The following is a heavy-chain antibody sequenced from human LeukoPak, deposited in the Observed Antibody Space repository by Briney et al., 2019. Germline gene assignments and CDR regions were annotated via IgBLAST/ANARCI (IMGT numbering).Heavy chain of an antibody. CDR2: IYWNDDK. J-gene: IGHJ1*01. V-gene: IGHV2-5*01. D-gene: IGHD6-13*01. CDR3: AHRGYSSSWYGEYFQH. Sequence: SGPTLVKPPQTLTLTCTFPGFSLSTSGVGVGWIRQPPGKALEWLALIYWNDDKRYSPSLKSRLTITKDTSKNQVVLTMTNMDPVDTATYFCAHRGYSSSWYGEYFQHWGQGTLVTVSS. CDR1: GFSLSTSGVG.